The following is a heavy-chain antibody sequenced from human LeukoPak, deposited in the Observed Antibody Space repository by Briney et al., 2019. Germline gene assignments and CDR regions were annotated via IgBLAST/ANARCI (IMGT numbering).Heavy chain of an antibody. J-gene: IGHJ4*02. V-gene: IGHV4-61*02. Sequence: PSQXLSLTCTVSGGSISSGSYYWSWIRQPAGKGLEWIGRIYTSGSTNYNPSLKSRVTISVDTSKNQFSLKLSSVTAADTAVYYCARAGGLYYYDSSGYWYWGQGTLVTVSS. D-gene: IGHD3-22*01. CDR3: ARAGGLYYYDSSGYWY. CDR2: IYTSGST. CDR1: GGSISSGSYY.